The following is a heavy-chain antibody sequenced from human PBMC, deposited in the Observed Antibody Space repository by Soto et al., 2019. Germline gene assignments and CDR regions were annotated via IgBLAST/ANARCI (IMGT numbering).Heavy chain of an antibody. J-gene: IGHJ4*02. CDR1: GGSISSYY. Sequence: SETLSLTCTVSGGSISSYYWSWIRQPPGKGLEWIGYIYYSGSTNYNPSLKSRVTISVDTSKNQFSLKLSSVTAADTAVYYCARAYGDYTVFDYWGQGTLVTVSS. CDR2: IYYSGST. V-gene: IGHV4-59*01. CDR3: ARAYGDYTVFDY. D-gene: IGHD4-17*01.